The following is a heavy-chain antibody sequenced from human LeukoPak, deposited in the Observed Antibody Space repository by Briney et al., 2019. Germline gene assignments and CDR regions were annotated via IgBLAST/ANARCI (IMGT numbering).Heavy chain of an antibody. CDR1: GFIFDDYA. CDR2: ISWNSGRI. J-gene: IGHJ4*02. Sequence: GGSLRLSCAASGFIFDDYAVHWVRQAPGKGMEWVSGISWNSGRIGYADSVKGRFSISRDDAKKSLYLQMNSLRPDDTALYYCAKADTSRSYAYYFDDWGQGTLVTVSS. V-gene: IGHV3-9*01. CDR3: AKADTSRSYAYYFDD. D-gene: IGHD1-26*01.